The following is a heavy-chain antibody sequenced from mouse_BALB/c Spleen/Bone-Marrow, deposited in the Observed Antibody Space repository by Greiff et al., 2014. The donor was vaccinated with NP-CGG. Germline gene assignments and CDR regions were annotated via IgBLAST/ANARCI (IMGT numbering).Heavy chain of an antibody. Sequence: VQLKQSGGGLVQPGGSLRLSCATSGFTFTDYYMNWVRQPPGKALEWLGFIRNKANGYTTEYSASVKGRFTISSDNSQNILYLQMNTLRAEDSATYYCARDKGRVFFDYWGQGTTLTVSS. J-gene: IGHJ2*01. CDR3: ARDKGRVFFDY. V-gene: IGHV7-3*02. CDR1: GFTFTDYY. CDR2: IRNKANGYTT.